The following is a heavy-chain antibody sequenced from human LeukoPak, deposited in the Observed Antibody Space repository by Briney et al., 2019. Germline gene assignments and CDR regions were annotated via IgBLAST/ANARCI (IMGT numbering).Heavy chain of an antibody. V-gene: IGHV3-23*01. CDR1: GFTFSSYA. J-gene: IGHJ4*02. D-gene: IGHD3-22*01. CDR2: IGGSGGST. Sequence: GGSLRLSCAASGFTFSSYAMSLVRQAPGKGLEWVSAIGGSGGSTYYADSVKGRFTISRDNSKNTLYLQMNSLRAEDTAVYYCAKPPELYYDSSGYTHPGYWGQGTLVTVSS. CDR3: AKPPELYYDSSGYTHPGY.